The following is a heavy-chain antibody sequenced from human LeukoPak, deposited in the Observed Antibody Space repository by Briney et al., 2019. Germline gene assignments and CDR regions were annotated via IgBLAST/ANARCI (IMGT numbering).Heavy chain of an antibody. J-gene: IGHJ4*02. V-gene: IGHV3-30*18. Sequence: PGGSLRLSCAASGFTFSSYGMHWVRQAPGKGLEWVAVISYDGSNKYYADSVKGRFTISRDNSKKMLYLQMNSLRAEDTAVYYCAKDGSSGWANYYFDYWGQGSLVTVSS. CDR3: AKDGSSGWANYYFDY. CDR1: GFTFSSYG. CDR2: ISYDGSNK. D-gene: IGHD6-19*01.